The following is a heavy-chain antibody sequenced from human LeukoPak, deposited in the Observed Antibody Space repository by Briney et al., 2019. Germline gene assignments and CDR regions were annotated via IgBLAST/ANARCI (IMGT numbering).Heavy chain of an antibody. CDR2: ISYDGSNK. CDR3: AKGISRVGGVIIDLYGMDV. CDR1: GFTFSSYA. D-gene: IGHD3-10*01. J-gene: IGHJ6*02. Sequence: GGSLRLSCAASGFTFSSYAMSWVRQAPGKGLEWVAVISYDGSNKYYADSVKGRFTISRDNSKNTLYLQMNSLRAADTAVYYCAKGISRVGGVIIDLYGMDVWGQGTTVTVSS. V-gene: IGHV3-30*18.